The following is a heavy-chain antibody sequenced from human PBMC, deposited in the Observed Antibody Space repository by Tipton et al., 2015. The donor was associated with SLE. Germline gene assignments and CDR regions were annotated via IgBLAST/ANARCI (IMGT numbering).Heavy chain of an antibody. Sequence: TLSLTCTVSGGSISSSSYYWSWIRQPPGKGLEWIGYIYYSGRTNYNPSLKSRVTISVDTSKNQFSLKLSSVTAADTAVYYCARSGDSSGRNLLDFDYWGQGTLVTVSS. V-gene: IGHV4-61*05. CDR3: ARSGDSSGRNLLDFDY. D-gene: IGHD3-22*01. J-gene: IGHJ4*02. CDR1: GGSISSSSYY. CDR2: IYYSGRT.